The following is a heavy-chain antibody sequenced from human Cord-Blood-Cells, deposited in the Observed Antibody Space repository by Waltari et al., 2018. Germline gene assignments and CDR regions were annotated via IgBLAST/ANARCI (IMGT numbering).Heavy chain of an antibody. D-gene: IGHD3-10*01. CDR1: GGSFSGYY. V-gene: IGHV4-34*01. CDR2: INHSGST. CDR3: AVLRGVIIGNFDY. J-gene: IGHJ4*02. Sequence: QVQLQQWGAGLLKPSETLSLTCAVYGGSFSGYYCSWIRQPPGKGLEWIGEINHSGSTNSHPSLKSRVTISVDTSKNQFSLKLSSVTAADTAVYYCAVLRGVIIGNFDYWGQGTLVTVSS.